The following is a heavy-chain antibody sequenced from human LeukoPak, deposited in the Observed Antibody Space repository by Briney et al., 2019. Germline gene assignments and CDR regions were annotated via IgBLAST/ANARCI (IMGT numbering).Heavy chain of an antibody. CDR2: ISSSGSTI. V-gene: IGHV3-11*04. CDR1: GFTFSDYY. Sequence: GGSLRLSCAASGFTFSDYYMSWIRQAPGKGLEWVSYISSSGSTIYYADSVKGRFTISRDNAKNSLYLQLDSLRVEDTAVYYCVRVGVRAWFDSWGQGTLVTVSS. J-gene: IGHJ5*01. CDR3: VRVGVRAWFDS. D-gene: IGHD3-16*02.